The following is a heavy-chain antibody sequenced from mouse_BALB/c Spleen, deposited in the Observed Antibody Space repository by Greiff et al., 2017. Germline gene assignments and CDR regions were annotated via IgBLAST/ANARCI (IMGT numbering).Heavy chain of an antibody. Sequence: EVQLQESGTVLARPGASVKMSCKASGYSFTSYWMHWVKQRPGQGLEWIGAIYPGNSDTSYNQKFKGKAKLTAVTSASTAYMELSSLTNEDSAVYYCTSVDGSSYFDYWGQGTTLTVSS. CDR2: IYPGNSDT. J-gene: IGHJ2*01. CDR3: TSVDGSSYFDY. V-gene: IGHV1-5*01. D-gene: IGHD1-1*01. CDR1: GYSFTSYW.